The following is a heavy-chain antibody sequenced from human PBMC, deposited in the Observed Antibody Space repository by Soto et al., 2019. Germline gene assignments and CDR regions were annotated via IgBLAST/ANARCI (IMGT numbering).Heavy chain of an antibody. D-gene: IGHD2-8*01. Sequence: QVQLVQSRAEVKNPGASVKVSCKASGYSFTRYGIAWARQAPGQGLEWMGWINTYNGNTNYAQNLQGRVTLTTDPSPGTPYRGPTSLRFNYAAIYYFAMVDVYFTPTPQAVWCQGTTFILYS. CDR1: GYSFTRYG. J-gene: IGHJ6*02. V-gene: IGHV1-18*01. CDR2: INTYNGNT. CDR3: AMVDVYFTPTPQAV.